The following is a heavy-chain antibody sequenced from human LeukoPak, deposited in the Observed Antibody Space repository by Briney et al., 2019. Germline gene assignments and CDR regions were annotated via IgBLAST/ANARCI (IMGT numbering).Heavy chain of an antibody. CDR2: ISSSSSTI. Sequence: GGSLRLSCAASGFTFSSYAMSWVRQAPGKGLEWVSYISSSSSTIYYADSVKGRFTISRDNAKNSLYLQMNSLRAEDTAVYYCARERSSNQRRSFDYWGQGTLVTVSS. CDR1: GFTFSSYA. J-gene: IGHJ4*02. V-gene: IGHV3-48*01. CDR3: ARERSSNQRRSFDY. D-gene: IGHD4-11*01.